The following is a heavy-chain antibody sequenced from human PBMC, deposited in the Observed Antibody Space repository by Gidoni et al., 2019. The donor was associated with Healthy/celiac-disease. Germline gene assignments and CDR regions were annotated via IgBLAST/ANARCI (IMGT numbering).Heavy chain of an antibody. V-gene: IGHV3-30*18. CDR1: GLTFSIDG. CDR2: ISYDGSNK. CDR3: AKDWTSSIVVVPAATDY. J-gene: IGHJ4*02. D-gene: IGHD2-2*01. Sequence: QVQLVESGGGVVKPGRSVRLSWAASGLTFSIDGMPWVRQAPGKGLEWVAVISYDGSNKYYADSVKGRFTIARDNSKNTLYLQMNSLRAEDTAVYYCAKDWTSSIVVVPAATDYWGQGTLVTVSS.